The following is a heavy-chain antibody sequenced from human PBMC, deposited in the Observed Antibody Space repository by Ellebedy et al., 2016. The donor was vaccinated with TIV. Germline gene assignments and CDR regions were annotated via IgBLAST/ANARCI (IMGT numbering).Heavy chain of an antibody. CDR1: GLPLDHCN. J-gene: IGHJ4*02. CDR3: ATDRGERGLLSFVDS. V-gene: IGHV3-21*06. CDR2: ISGNGIHI. D-gene: IGHD2-21*02. Sequence: PGGSLRLSCTASGLPLDHCNMNWVRQAPGKGLEWVSSISGNGIHIQYTDLVQRRFTISRDSAKNSVSLQMDSLRAEDTAVYYCATDRGERGLLSFVDSWGQGTPVTVST.